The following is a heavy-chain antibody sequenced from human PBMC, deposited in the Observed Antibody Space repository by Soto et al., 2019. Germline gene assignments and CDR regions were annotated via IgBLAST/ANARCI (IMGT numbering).Heavy chain of an antibody. V-gene: IGHV1-69*13. Sequence: SVKVSCKAAGGTFGSYAISWVRQAPGQGLEWMGGIIPIFVTANYAQKLQGRVTITADEFTSQAYMELSSLRSEDPAVYYCASGPHYSDSSGYYSGLDYWGQRTNVNVSS. D-gene: IGHD3-22*01. CDR3: ASGPHYSDSSGYYSGLDY. J-gene: IGHJ4*02. CDR1: GGTFGSYA. CDR2: IIPIFVTA.